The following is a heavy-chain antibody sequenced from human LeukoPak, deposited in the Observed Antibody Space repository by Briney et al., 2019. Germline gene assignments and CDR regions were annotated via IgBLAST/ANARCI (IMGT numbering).Heavy chain of an antibody. CDR1: GFTFSSYA. D-gene: IGHD2-2*01. CDR3: AKVAAGYCSSTSCYVYYYYMDV. J-gene: IGHJ6*03. V-gene: IGHV3-23*01. CDR2: ISGSGGST. Sequence: VGSLRLSCAASGFTFSSYAMSWVRQAPGKGLEWVSAISGSGGSTYYADSVKGRFTISRDNSKNTLYMQMNSLRAEDTAVDYCAKVAAGYCSSTSCYVYYYYMDVWGKGTTVTVSS.